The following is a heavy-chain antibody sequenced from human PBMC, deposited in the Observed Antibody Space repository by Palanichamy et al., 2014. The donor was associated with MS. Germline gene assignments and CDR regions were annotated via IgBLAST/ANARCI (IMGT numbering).Heavy chain of an antibody. Sequence: QLQLQESGPGLVKPSETLSLTCTVSGGSISSSSYYWGWIRQPPGKGLEWIGSIYYGGNTYYNPSLKSRVTISVDTSKNQFSLKLSSVTVADTAEYYCAGQKLGTPYGLWYFDLWGRGTLVTVSS. V-gene: IGHV4-39*01. CDR3: AGQKLGTPYGLWYFDL. J-gene: IGHJ2*01. CDR2: IYYGGNT. CDR1: GGSISSSSYY. D-gene: IGHD1-14*01.